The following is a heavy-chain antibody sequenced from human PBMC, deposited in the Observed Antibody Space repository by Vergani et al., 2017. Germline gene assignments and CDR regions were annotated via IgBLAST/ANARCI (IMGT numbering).Heavy chain of an antibody. J-gene: IGHJ4*02. CDR2: IYSGGST. Sequence: EVQLVETGGGLIQPGGSLRLSCAASGFTVGSNYMSWVRQAPGKGLEWVSVIYSGGSTYYADSVKGRFTISRDNSKNTLYLQMNSLRAEDTAVYYCARVPINDFLFDYWGQGTLVTVSS. CDR1: GFTVGSNY. D-gene: IGHD2-2*01. V-gene: IGHV3-53*02. CDR3: ARVPINDFLFDY.